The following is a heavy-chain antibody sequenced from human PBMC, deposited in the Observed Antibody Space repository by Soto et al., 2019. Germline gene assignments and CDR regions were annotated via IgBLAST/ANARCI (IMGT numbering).Heavy chain of an antibody. CDR2: IIPIFGTA. V-gene: IGHV1-69*13. D-gene: IGHD3-3*02. CDR1: GCTFSSYA. CDR3: AALHFWSGPWTHTRLDY. J-gene: IGHJ4*02. Sequence: SVKVSCKASGCTFSSYAISWVRQAPGQGLEWMGGIIPIFGTANYAQKFQGRVTITADESTSTAYMELTSVTAVDTAVYYCAALHFWSGPWTHTRLDYWGQGTLVTVSS.